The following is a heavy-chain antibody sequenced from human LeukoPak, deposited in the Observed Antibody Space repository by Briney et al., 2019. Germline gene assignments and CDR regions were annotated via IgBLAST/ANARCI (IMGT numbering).Heavy chain of an antibody. J-gene: IGHJ4*02. CDR2: ISSGSVYI. V-gene: IGHV3-21*01. Sequence: GGSPRLSCAVSGFTFSTYSMNWVRQAPGKGLEWVSSISSGSVYIHYADSVKGRFTISRDNAKNSVYLQMDSLTTEDTGVYFCARGGGNAEYWGQGTLVTVSS. D-gene: IGHD3-16*01. CDR1: GFTFSTYS. CDR3: ARGGGNAEY.